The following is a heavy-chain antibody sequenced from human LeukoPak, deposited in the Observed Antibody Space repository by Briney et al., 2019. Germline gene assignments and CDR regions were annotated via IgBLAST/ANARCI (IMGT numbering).Heavy chain of an antibody. J-gene: IGHJ4*02. CDR3: AHYGGYRFLYYFDY. CDR2: IYWNADN. Sequence: SGPTLVKPTQTLTLTCTFSGFSLTTSGVGVGWIRQPPGRALEWLALIYWNADNRYSPSLKSRLTITKDTSKNQVLLTMANMGPVDTATYYCAHYGGYRFLYYFDYWGQGTLVTVSS. V-gene: IGHV2-5*01. CDR1: GFSLTTSGVG. D-gene: IGHD5-12*01.